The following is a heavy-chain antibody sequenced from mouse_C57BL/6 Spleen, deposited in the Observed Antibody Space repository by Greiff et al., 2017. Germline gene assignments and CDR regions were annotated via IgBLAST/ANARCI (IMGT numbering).Heavy chain of an antibody. CDR3: ARWGYGSRYFDV. Sequence: VKLQESGAELVKPGASVKISCKASGYAFSSYWMNWVKQRPGKGLEWIGQIYPGDGDTNYNGKFKGKATLTADKSSSTAYMQLSSLTSEDAAVYFCARWGYGSRYFDVWGTGTTVTVSS. V-gene: IGHV1-80*01. CDR2: IYPGDGDT. D-gene: IGHD1-1*01. J-gene: IGHJ1*03. CDR1: GYAFSSYW.